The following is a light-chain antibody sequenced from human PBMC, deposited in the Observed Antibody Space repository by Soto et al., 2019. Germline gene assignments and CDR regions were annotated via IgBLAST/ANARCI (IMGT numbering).Light chain of an antibody. V-gene: IGKV1-33*01. CDR1: QDISHY. CDR2: DAS. CDR3: QQYDNLPPRT. Sequence: DIQMTQSPSSLSASVGDSVTITCQASQDISHYLKWYQQKPGKAPKLLIYDASNLETGVPSRFSGSGSGTDFTLTISSLQPEDIATYYCQQYDNLPPRTFGQGTKVEIK. J-gene: IGKJ1*01.